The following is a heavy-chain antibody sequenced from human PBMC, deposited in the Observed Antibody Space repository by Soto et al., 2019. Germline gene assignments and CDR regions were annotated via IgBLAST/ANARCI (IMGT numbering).Heavy chain of an antibody. J-gene: IGHJ2*01. CDR3: ARDFNWYFDL. CDR2: IWDDGSNK. CDR1: GFIFSSYG. Sequence: QVQLVESGGGVVQPERSLRLSCAASGFIFSSYGMHWVRQAPGKGLEWVAVIWDDGSNKYYADSVKGRFTISRDNSKNTLYLKMDSLRVADTAVYYCARDFNWYFDLWGRGTLVTVSS. V-gene: IGHV3-33*01.